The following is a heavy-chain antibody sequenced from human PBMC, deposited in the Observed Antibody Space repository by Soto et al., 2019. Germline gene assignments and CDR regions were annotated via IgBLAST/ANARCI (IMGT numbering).Heavy chain of an antibody. CDR2: IIPIFGTA. V-gene: IGHV1-69*13. CDR3: ALYVLRYFDWLLSDGMDV. D-gene: IGHD3-9*01. CDR1: GGTFSSYA. Sequence: SVKVSCKASGGTFSSYAISWVRQAPGQGLEWMGGIIPIFGTANYAQKFQGRVTITADESTSTAYMELSSLRSEDTAVYYCALYVLRYFDWLLSDGMDVWGQGTTVTVSS. J-gene: IGHJ6*02.